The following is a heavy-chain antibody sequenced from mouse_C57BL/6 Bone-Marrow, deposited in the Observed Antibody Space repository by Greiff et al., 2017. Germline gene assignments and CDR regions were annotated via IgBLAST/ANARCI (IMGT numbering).Heavy chain of an antibody. CDR1: GFTFSSYG. CDR3: ARRTTVSY. Sequence: EVKLQESGGDLVKPGGSLKLSCAASGFTFSSYGMSWVRQTPDKRLEWVATISSGGSYTYYPDSVKGRFTISRDNAKNTLYLQMSSLKSEDTAMYYCARRTTVSYWGQGTLVTVSA. V-gene: IGHV5-6*01. CDR2: ISSGGSYT. D-gene: IGHD1-1*01. J-gene: IGHJ3*01.